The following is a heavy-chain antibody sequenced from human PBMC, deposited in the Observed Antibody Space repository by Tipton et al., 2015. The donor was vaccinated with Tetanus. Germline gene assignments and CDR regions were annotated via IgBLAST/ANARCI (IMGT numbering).Heavy chain of an antibody. J-gene: IGHJ4*02. D-gene: IGHD1-26*01. CDR2: LSGGGDDA. CDR1: GFTFSNYA. V-gene: IGHV3-23*01. Sequence: SLRLSCAASGFTFSNYAMSWVRQAPGKGLEWVSALSGGGDDAYYANSVKGRFTISRDNVEYTLYLQMDSLRADDSAVYYCAKERLRSGGSYYRGRLDDWGQGTLLTVSS. CDR3: AKERLRSGGSYYRGRLDD.